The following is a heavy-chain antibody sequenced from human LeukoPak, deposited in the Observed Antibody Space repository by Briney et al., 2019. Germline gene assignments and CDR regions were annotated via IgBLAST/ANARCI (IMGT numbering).Heavy chain of an antibody. CDR2: IIPIFGTA. V-gene: IGHV1-69*13. CDR3: ARIVVVPAASLHYYYYGMDV. D-gene: IGHD2-2*01. CDR1: GYTFTSYG. Sequence: GASVKVSCKASGYTFTSYGVSWVRQAPGQGLEWMGGIIPIFGTANYAQKFQGRVTITADESTSTAYMELSSLRSEDTAVYYCARIVVVPAASLHYYYYGMDVWGQGTTVTVSS. J-gene: IGHJ6*02.